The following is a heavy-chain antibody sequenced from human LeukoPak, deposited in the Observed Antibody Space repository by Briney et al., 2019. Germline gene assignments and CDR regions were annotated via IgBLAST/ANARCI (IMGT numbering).Heavy chain of an antibody. CDR1: GFTFSSST. Sequence: GGSLRLSCTASGFTFSSSTMNWVRQAPGKGLEWVSSISATSKYIYYAPSVRGRFTISRDDSENSLYLQMNSLRVEDTAVYYRARLPELPGFGDYWGQGTLVTVSS. CDR2: ISATSKYI. J-gene: IGHJ4*02. D-gene: IGHD3-10*01. V-gene: IGHV3-21*01. CDR3: ARLPELPGFGDY.